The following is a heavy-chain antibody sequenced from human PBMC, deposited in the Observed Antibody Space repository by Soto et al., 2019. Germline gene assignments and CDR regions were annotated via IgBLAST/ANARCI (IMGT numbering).Heavy chain of an antibody. CDR1: GISISTYA. D-gene: IGHD6-13*01. CDR2: ISQDGSVK. J-gene: IGHJ6*02. Sequence: QVQLVESGGVVVQPGRSLTVSCAASGISISTYAMHWVRQAPGKGLEWVAVISQDGSVKYYADSVKGRFTISRDNPKNTLFLQMNSLGADDTAVYYCAGRQQNYYYYGMDVWGQGTTVTVSS. V-gene: IGHV3-30*03. CDR3: AGRQQNYYYYGMDV.